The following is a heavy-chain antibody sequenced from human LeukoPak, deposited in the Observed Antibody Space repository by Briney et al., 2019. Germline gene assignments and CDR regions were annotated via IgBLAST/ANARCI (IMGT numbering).Heavy chain of an antibody. CDR2: MNPNSGNT. CDR3: ARKVTTGYWFDP. J-gene: IGHJ5*02. Sequence: GASVKVSCKASGYTFTSYDINWVRQATGQGLEWMGWMNPNSGNTGYAQKFQGRVTMTRNTSISTAYMELSSLRSEDTAVYYCARKVTTGYWFDPWGQGTLVTVSS. D-gene: IGHD4-17*01. CDR1: GYTFTSYD. V-gene: IGHV1-8*01.